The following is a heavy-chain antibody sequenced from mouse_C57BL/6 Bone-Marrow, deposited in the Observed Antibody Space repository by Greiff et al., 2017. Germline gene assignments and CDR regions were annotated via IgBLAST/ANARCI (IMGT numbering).Heavy chain of an antibody. V-gene: IGHV1-4*01. J-gene: IGHJ2*01. CDR3: ARWGIITTVVAPFDY. D-gene: IGHD1-1*01. CDR2: INPSSGYT. CDR1: GYTFTSYT. Sequence: QVQLQQSGAELARPGASVTMSCKASGYTFTSYTMHWVKQRPGQGLEWIGYINPSSGYTKDNQKFKDKATLTADKSSSTAYMQLSSLTSEDSAVYYCARWGIITTVVAPFDYWGQGTTLTVSS.